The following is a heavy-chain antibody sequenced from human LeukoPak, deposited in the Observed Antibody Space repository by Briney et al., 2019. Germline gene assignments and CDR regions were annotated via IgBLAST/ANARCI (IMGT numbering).Heavy chain of an antibody. CDR2: ISGSGGST. CDR3: AKAVGSWPPEAFDY. D-gene: IGHD6-13*01. CDR1: GFTFSSYA. V-gene: IGHV3-23*01. J-gene: IGHJ4*02. Sequence: PGWALRLSCPASGFTFSSYAMSWVRQAPGKGLEGVSAISGSGGSTYYADSVKGRFTISRDNSKNTLYLQMNSLRAEDTAVYYCAKAVGSWPPEAFDYWGQGTLVTVSS.